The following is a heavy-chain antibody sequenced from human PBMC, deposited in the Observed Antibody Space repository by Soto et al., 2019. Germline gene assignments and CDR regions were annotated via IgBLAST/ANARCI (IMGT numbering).Heavy chain of an antibody. V-gene: IGHV3-23*01. Sequence: EVQVLESGGGLVQPGGSLRLSCTTSQFIFSAYGLTWLRQAPGERLEWVSSIIGNGGTAYADSVRGRFSISRDKSKNTLYLRMDCLRVEDRAVYYCTRAPNGINIGAFAFWGQGIMVTVSS. J-gene: IGHJ3*01. CDR1: QFIFSAYG. CDR3: TRAPNGINIGAFAF. D-gene: IGHD1-20*01. CDR2: IIGNGGT.